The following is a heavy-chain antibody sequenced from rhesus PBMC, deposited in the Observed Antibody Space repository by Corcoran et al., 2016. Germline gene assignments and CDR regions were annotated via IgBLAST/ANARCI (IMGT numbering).Heavy chain of an antibody. J-gene: IGHJ1*01. CDR2: FYGSGSST. CDR1: GGSISSSY. Sequence: QLQLQESGPGLVKPSETLSVTCAVSGGSISSSYWSWIRQAPGKGLEWIGYFYGSGSSTNYNPYLKGRVTLSVDTSKNQLSLKLSSVTTADTAVYYCARVGGVGKYFEFWGQGALVTVSS. CDR3: ARVGGVGKYFEF. D-gene: IGHD1-44*02. V-gene: IGHV4-169*01.